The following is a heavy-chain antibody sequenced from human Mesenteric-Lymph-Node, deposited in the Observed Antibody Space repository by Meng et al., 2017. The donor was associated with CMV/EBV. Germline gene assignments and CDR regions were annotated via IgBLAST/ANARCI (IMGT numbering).Heavy chain of an antibody. CDR1: GFTFSSYW. D-gene: IGHD3-3*01. J-gene: IGHJ4*02. Sequence: GGSLRLSCAASGFTFSSYWMSWVRQAPGKWLEWISYISSSGSTIYYADSVKGRFTISRDNAKKSLYLQMNSLRAEDTAVYYCARGGRPFTIFGVGSIDYWGQGTLVTVSS. CDR3: ARGGRPFTIFGVGSIDY. CDR2: ISSSGSTI. V-gene: IGHV3-48*04.